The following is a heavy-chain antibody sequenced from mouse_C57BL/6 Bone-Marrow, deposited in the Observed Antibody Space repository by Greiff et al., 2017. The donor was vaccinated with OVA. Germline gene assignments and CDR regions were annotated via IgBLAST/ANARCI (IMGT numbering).Heavy chain of an antibody. J-gene: IGHJ4*01. CDR2: INPSTGGT. CDR1: GYSFTGYY. V-gene: IGHV1-42*01. Sequence: VQLQQSGPELVKPGASVKISCKASGYSFTGYYMNWVKQSPEKSLEWIGEINPSTGGTTYNQKFKAKATLTVDKSSSTAYMQLKSLTSEDSAVYYCARRVYYGYGYAMDYWGQGTSVTVSS. D-gene: IGHD2-2*01. CDR3: ARRVYYGYGYAMDY.